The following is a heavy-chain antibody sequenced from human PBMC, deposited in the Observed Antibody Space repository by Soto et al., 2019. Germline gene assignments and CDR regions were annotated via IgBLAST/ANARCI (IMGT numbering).Heavy chain of an antibody. Sequence: EVQLEESGGGLVQPGGSLRVSCTASEFTFRGYWMHWVRQAPGKGLVWVSRINEDGSSADYADSVRGRFTISRDNAKNTLFLQMNSLRTEDTAIYYFSRGSIGWPGVDYWGPGTLVTVSS. V-gene: IGHV3-74*01. CDR3: SRGSIGWPGVDY. J-gene: IGHJ4*02. CDR2: INEDGSSA. D-gene: IGHD6-19*01. CDR1: EFTFRGYW.